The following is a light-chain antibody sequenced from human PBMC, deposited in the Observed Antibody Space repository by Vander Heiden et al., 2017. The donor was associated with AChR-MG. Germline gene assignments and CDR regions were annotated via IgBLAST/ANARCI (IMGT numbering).Light chain of an antibody. Sequence: QTVVTQEPSFSVSPGGTVTLTCGFTSGPVATTYSLTWYPQTPGQAPRPLIYSTNSRSSGVSDRFSGSILGNKAALTITGAQADDESHYYCGLYMGSGISVFGGGTKLTVL. CDR3: GLYMGSGISV. CDR2: STN. CDR1: SGPVATTYS. V-gene: IGLV8-61*01. J-gene: IGLJ2*01.